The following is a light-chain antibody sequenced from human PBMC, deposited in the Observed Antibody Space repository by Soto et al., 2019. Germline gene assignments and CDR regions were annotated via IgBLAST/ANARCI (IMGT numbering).Light chain of an antibody. CDR3: QQRSNWPPYT. Sequence: EIVLTQSPATLSLSPGERATLSCRASQSVSSYLAWYQQKPGQAPRLLIYDASNRATGIPARFSGSGSGTVFTLTSSSLEPEDFAVYYCQQRSNWPPYTFGQGTKLEIK. V-gene: IGKV3-11*01. J-gene: IGKJ2*01. CDR1: QSVSSY. CDR2: DAS.